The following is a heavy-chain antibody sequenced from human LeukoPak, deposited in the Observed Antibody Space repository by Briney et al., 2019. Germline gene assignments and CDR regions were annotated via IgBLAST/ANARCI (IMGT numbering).Heavy chain of an antibody. Sequence: PSETLSLTCTVSDDSITNNFYFWGWIPQPPGTGLEWIGTIYYSGTAYYNPSLKSRVTISLDTSKNQFSLKLTSVTAADTAVYYCARHKVAVPQGFDYWGQGTLVTVSS. V-gene: IGHV4-39*01. CDR1: DDSITNNFYF. J-gene: IGHJ4*02. CDR3: ARHKVAVPQGFDY. CDR2: IYYSGTA. D-gene: IGHD6-19*01.